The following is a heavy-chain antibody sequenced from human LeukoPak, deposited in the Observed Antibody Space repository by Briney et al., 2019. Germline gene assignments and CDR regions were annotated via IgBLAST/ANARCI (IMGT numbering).Heavy chain of an antibody. D-gene: IGHD3-22*01. Sequence: GGSLRLSCAASGFTFSSYGMHWVRQAPGKGLEWVSGINWNGGSTGYADSVKGRFTISRDNAKNSLYLQMNSLRAEDTALYHCARYGGNYYDSSGYSAWGQGTLVTVSS. CDR3: ARYGGNYYDSSGYSA. V-gene: IGHV3-20*01. CDR1: GFTFSSYG. CDR2: INWNGGST. J-gene: IGHJ5*02.